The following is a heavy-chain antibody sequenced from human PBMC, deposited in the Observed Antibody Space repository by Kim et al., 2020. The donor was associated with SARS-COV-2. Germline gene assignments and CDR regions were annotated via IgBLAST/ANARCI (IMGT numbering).Heavy chain of an antibody. CDR3: ARVSRGKTGTRYYYYGMDV. Sequence: GRFTIASDNAKNTLYLQMNSLRAEDTAVYYCARVSRGKTGTRYYYYGMDVWGQGTTVTVSS. D-gene: IGHD1-1*01. J-gene: IGHJ6*02. V-gene: IGHV3-74*01.